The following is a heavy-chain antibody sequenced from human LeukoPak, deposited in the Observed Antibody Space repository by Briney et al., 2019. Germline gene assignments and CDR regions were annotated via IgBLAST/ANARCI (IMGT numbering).Heavy chain of an antibody. CDR3: ARNGDGHFDY. CDR1: GFTFSNYE. V-gene: IGHV3-48*03. D-gene: IGHD7-27*01. J-gene: IGHJ4*02. CDR2: ISSSGSSI. Sequence: GGSLRLSCAASGFTFSNYEMNWVRQAPGKGLEWVSYISSSGSSIYYADSVKGRFTISRDNAKNSLYLQMNSLRAEDTAVYYCARNGDGHFDYWGQGTLVTVSS.